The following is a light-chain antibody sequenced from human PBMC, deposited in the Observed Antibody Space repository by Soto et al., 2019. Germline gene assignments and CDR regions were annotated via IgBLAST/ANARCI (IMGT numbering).Light chain of an antibody. CDR2: AAS. V-gene: IGKV1-39*01. Sequence: DIQMTQSPSYLSASVGDRVTITCRASPSISSYLNGYQQKPGKAPKLLIYAASRLQSGVPSRFSGSGSGTDFTLTISSLQPEDFATYYCQQSYSTPPTFGQGTKVEIK. CDR3: QQSYSTPPT. J-gene: IGKJ1*01. CDR1: PSISSY.